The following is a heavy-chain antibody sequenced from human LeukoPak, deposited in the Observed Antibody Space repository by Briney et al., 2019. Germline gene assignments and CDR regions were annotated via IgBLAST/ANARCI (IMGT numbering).Heavy chain of an antibody. D-gene: IGHD1-26*01. Sequence: PGGSLRLSCAASGFTFSSYWMPWVRHDPEKGLVWVSHINKDGSSTTYADSVKGRFAISRDNAKNTLYLQMNSLRAEDTAVYYCARDLSGIDYWGQGTLVTVSS. V-gene: IGHV3-74*01. CDR1: GFTFSSYW. CDR3: ARDLSGIDY. J-gene: IGHJ4*02. CDR2: INKDGSST.